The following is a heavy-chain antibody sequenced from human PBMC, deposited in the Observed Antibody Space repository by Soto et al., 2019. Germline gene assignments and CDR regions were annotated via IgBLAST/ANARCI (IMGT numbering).Heavy chain of an antibody. CDR3: ARDWGSYSTTGTTFDF. D-gene: IGHD3-16*01. V-gene: IGHV3-33*01. J-gene: IGHJ4*01. CDR1: GFTFSSYG. CDR2: IWYDGSNK. Sequence: QVQLVESGGGVVQPGRSLRLSCAASGFTFSSYGMHWVRQAPGKGLEWVAVIWYDGSNKYYVDSVKGRFTISRDNSKNTLYLQKNSLRPEDTAMYPCARDWGSYSTTGTTFDFWGQGTLVTVSS.